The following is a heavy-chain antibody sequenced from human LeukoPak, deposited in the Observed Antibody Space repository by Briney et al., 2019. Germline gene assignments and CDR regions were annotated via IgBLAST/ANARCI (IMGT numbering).Heavy chain of an antibody. V-gene: IGHV1-3*04. J-gene: IGHJ4*02. CDR3: GRGGSSGVDY. Sequence: ASVKVSCKTSGYTFTDNALHWVRQAPGQRLEWMAWIRTGNGDTKYSQKFQGRVTLTRDTSASTVYVELNSPRSEDTAVYYCGRGGSSGVDYWGQGTLVTVSS. D-gene: IGHD2-15*01. CDR1: GYTFTDNA. CDR2: IRTGNGDT.